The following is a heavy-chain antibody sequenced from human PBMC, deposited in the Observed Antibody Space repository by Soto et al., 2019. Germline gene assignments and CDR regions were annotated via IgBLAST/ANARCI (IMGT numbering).Heavy chain of an antibody. CDR1: DDSINSDKYY. V-gene: IGHV4-39*01. Sequence: PSETLSLTCSVSDDSINSDKYYWGWIRQPPGKGLEWIGSIYYRGNAYYNPSLQTRVTISLDKSKSQFSLKLNSVTAADSAVYLCERLGGLDTIAYYFDFWGQGTLVTVSS. J-gene: IGHJ4*02. CDR2: IYYRGNA. D-gene: IGHD1-1*01. CDR3: ERLGGLDTIAYYFDF.